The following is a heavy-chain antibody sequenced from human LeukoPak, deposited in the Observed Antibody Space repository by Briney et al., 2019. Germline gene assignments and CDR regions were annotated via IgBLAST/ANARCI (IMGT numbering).Heavy chain of an antibody. V-gene: IGHV4-34*01. CDR3: ARDDGTSGLDY. CDR1: GGSFSGYY. D-gene: IGHD2-2*01. CDR2: INHSGRT. Sequence: SETLSLTCAVYGGSFSGYYWSWIRQPPGRGLEWIGEINHSGRTNYNPSLKRRVTISVDTSTNQFSLQLSSVTAADTAVYYCARDDGTSGLDYWGQGTLVTVSS. J-gene: IGHJ4*02.